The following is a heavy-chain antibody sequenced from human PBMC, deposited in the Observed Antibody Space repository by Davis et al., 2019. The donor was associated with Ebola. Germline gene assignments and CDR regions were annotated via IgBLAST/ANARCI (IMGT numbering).Heavy chain of an antibody. Sequence: GESLKISCAASGFTFSSYWMSWVRQAPGKGLEWVANIKQVGSEKYYVDSVKGRFTISRDNAKNSLYLQMNSLRAEDTAVYYCARDPPTVTPNWGQGTLVTVSS. CDR2: IKQVGSEK. V-gene: IGHV3-7*01. D-gene: IGHD4-17*01. J-gene: IGHJ4*02. CDR3: ARDPPTVTPN. CDR1: GFTFSSYW.